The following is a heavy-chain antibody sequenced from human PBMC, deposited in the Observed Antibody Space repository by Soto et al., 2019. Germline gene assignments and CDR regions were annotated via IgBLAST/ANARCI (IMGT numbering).Heavy chain of an antibody. D-gene: IGHD3-22*01. J-gene: IGHJ6*04. Sequence: PGGSLRLSCAASGFTFSSYDMHWVRQATGKGLEWVSAIGTAGDTYYPGSVKGRFTISRENAKNSLYLQMNSLRAGDTAVYYCAREDHDSSGSHGMDVWGKGTTVTVSS. CDR1: GFTFSSYD. V-gene: IGHV3-13*01. CDR2: IGTAGDT. CDR3: AREDHDSSGSHGMDV.